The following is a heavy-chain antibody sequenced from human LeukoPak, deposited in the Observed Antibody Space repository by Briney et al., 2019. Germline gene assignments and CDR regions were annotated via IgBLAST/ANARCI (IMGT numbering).Heavy chain of an antibody. V-gene: IGHV4-39*01. J-gene: IGHJ4*02. D-gene: IGHD3-22*01. Sequence: PSETLSLTCTVSGGSISSSSYYWGWIRQPPGKGLEWIGSIYYSGSTYYNPSLKSRVTISVDTSKNQFSLKLSSVTAADTAVYYCARLFKWLQYFDYWGQGTLVTVSS. CDR2: IYYSGST. CDR1: GGSISSSSYY. CDR3: ARLFKWLQYFDY.